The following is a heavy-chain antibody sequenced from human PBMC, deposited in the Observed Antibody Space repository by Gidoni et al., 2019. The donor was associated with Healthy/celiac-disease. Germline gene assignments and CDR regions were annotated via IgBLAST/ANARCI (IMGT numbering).Heavy chain of an antibody. CDR3: AKEEMVRGPLHPYLDY. CDR1: GFTFSSHG. Sequence: QVHLVESGGGVVQPGRSLRLSCAASGFTFSSHGMHWVRQAPGKGLEWVAVIAYDGSNKYYADSVKGRFTIARDNSKNTLYLQMNSLRAEDTAVYYCAKEEMVRGPLHPYLDYWGQGTLVTVSS. D-gene: IGHD3-10*01. J-gene: IGHJ4*02. V-gene: IGHV3-30*18. CDR2: IAYDGSNK.